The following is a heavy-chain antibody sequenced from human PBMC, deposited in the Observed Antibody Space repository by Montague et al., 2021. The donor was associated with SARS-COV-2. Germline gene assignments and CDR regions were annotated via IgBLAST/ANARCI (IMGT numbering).Heavy chain of an antibody. V-gene: IGHV6-1*01. CDR3: ARGSQVGSWPPADSGMDV. D-gene: IGHD6-13*01. CDR2: TYYRSKWHN. CDR1: GDSVSSNSAA. J-gene: IGHJ6*02. Sequence: CAISGDSVSSNSAAWKWIRQSPSRGLEWLGRTYYRSKWHNDYAESVKSRITINTDTSKNQISLQLNSVTPEDTAVYYCARGSQVGSWPPADSGMDVWGQGTMVTVSS.